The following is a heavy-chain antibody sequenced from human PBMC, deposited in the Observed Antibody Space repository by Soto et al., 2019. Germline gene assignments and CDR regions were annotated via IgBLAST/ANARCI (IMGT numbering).Heavy chain of an antibody. J-gene: IGHJ4*02. D-gene: IGHD5-12*01. CDR3: AYTYVDIVATIGPFDY. Sequence: GGSLRLSCAASGFTFSSYAMSWVRQAPGKGLEWVSAISGSGGSTYYADSVKGRFTISRDNSKNTLYLQMNSLRAEDTAVYYCAYTYVDIVATIGPFDYWGQGTLVTVSS. CDR1: GFTFSSYA. V-gene: IGHV3-23*01. CDR2: ISGSGGST.